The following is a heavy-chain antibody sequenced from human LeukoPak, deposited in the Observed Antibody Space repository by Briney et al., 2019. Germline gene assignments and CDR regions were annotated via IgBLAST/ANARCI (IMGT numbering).Heavy chain of an antibody. D-gene: IGHD6-19*01. CDR1: GFTFSNSA. V-gene: IGHV3-23*01. J-gene: IGHJ4*01. Sequence: PGGSLRLSCAASGFTFSNSAMSWVRQAPGRGLEWDSTLSGSGITTYYADSVTGRFTISRDNSRNTLYLQMNSLRAEDTAVYYCAKGIYSSGWSYFDYWGHGTLVTVSS. CDR3: AKGIYSSGWSYFDY. CDR2: LSGSGITT.